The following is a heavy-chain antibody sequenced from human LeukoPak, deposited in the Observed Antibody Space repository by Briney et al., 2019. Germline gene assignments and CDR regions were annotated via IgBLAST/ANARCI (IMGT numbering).Heavy chain of an antibody. J-gene: IGHJ4*02. CDR2: IYYSGST. V-gene: IGHV4-30-4*01. CDR1: GGSISSGDYY. D-gene: IGHD5-18*01. Sequence: KPSETLSLTCTVSGGSISSGDYYWSWIRQPPGKGLEWTGYIYYSGSTYYNPSLKSRVTISVDTSKNQFSLKLSSVTAADTAVYYCARSSYSYGENDYWGQGTLVTVSS. CDR3: ARSSYSYGENDY.